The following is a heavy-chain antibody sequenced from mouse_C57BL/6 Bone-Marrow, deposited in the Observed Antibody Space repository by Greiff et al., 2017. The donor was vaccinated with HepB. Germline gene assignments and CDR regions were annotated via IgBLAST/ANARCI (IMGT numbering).Heavy chain of an antibody. CDR3: ARDITTVRDYYAMDY. Sequence: QVQLQQPGTELVKPGASVKLSCKASGYTFTSYWMQWVKQRPGQGLEWIGEIDPSDSYTNYNQKFKGKATLTVDTSSSTAYMQLSSLTSEDSAVYYCARDITTVRDYYAMDYWGQGTSVTVSS. D-gene: IGHD1-1*01. J-gene: IGHJ4*01. CDR2: IDPSDSYT. V-gene: IGHV1-50*01. CDR1: GYTFTSYW.